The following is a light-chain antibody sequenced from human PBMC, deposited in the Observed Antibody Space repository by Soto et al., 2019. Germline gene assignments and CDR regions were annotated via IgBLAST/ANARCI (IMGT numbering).Light chain of an antibody. V-gene: IGKV3-20*01. CDR3: QQYGTYMWT. CDR1: QSVSSSS. Sequence: EIVLTQSPGTLSLSPGERATLSCRASQSVSSSSLSWYQQKPGHAPLLLIYDTSSMATDVPARFSGSGSGTDFTLTISRLEPEDFTVYYCQQYGTYMWTFGQGTKVEIK. CDR2: DTS. J-gene: IGKJ1*01.